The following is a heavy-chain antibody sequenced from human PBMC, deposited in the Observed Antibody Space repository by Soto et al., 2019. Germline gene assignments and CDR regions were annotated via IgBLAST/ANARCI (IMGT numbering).Heavy chain of an antibody. J-gene: IGHJ4*02. CDR2: IYYSGST. D-gene: IGHD4-17*01. Sequence: SETLSVTCTVSGGSISSSSYYWGWIRQPPGKGLEWIGSIYYSGSTYYNPSLKSRVTISVDTSKNQFSLKLSSVTAADTAVYYCAVRSRPSVFDYWGQGTLVTVSS. CDR1: GGSISSSSYY. V-gene: IGHV4-39*01. CDR3: AVRSRPSVFDY.